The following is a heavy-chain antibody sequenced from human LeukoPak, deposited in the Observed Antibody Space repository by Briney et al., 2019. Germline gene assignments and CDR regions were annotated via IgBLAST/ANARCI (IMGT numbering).Heavy chain of an antibody. Sequence: KTSDTLSLTCAVYGGSSSDYYWSWIRQAPGKGLEWIGEIAHDGSTNYSPSLKRLATISLDPSKTHFSLNLRSVTAADTAVYSCARGNRAGYTFDYWGQGTLVTVYS. CDR2: IAHDGST. CDR1: GGSSSDYY. V-gene: IGHV4-34*01. J-gene: IGHJ4*02. CDR3: ARGNRAGYTFDY. D-gene: IGHD5-24*01.